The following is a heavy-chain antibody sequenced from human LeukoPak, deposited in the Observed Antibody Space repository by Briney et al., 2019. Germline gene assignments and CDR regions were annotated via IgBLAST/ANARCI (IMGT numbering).Heavy chain of an antibody. D-gene: IGHD4-17*01. CDR1: GFTVSSNY. J-gene: IGHJ3*02. CDR3: ARGPVTKFEI. Sequence: GGSLRLSCAASGFTVSSNYMSRVCQAPGKGLEWISVICSGGTTYYADSVKGRFTISRDNSNNTLYLQMHSLRAEDTAVYYCARGPVTKFEIWGQGTILTVSS. CDR2: ICSGGTT. V-gene: IGHV3-53*01.